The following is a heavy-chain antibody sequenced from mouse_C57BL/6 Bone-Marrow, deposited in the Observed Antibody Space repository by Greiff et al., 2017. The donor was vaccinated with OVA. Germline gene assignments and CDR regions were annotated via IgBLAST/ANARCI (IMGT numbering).Heavy chain of an antibody. V-gene: IGHV5-4*03. CDR2: ISDGGSYT. Sequence: EVKLVESGGGLVKPGGSLKLSCAASGFTFSSYAMSWVRQTPEKRLEWVATISDGGSYTYYPDNVKGRFTISRDNAKNNLYLQMSHLKSEDTAMYYCARGTTVPAMDYWGQGTSVTVAS. CDR3: ARGTTVPAMDY. J-gene: IGHJ4*01. D-gene: IGHD1-1*01. CDR1: GFTFSSYA.